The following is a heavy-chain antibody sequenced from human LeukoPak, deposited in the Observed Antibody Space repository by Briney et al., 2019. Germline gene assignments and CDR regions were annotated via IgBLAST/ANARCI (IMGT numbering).Heavy chain of an antibody. V-gene: IGHV1-69*13. Sequence: ASVKVSCKASGYTFSSYAISWVRQAPGQGLEWMGGINPIFGTANYAQKFQGRVTITANASTSTAYMELSSLRSEDTAVYYCATNKLGYCSSTSCNKWFDPWGEGPPVTVSS. CDR1: GYTFSSYA. CDR2: INPIFGTA. CDR3: ATNKLGYCSSTSCNKWFDP. D-gene: IGHD2-2*02. J-gene: IGHJ5*02.